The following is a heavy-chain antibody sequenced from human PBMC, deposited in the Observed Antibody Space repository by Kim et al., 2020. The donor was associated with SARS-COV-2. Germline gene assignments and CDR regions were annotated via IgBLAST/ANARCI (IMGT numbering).Heavy chain of an antibody. CDR3: AKDLGSYYALDY. V-gene: IGHV3-33*06. Sequence: YTDSVKGRFTISRDSYENTLYLQMTSLGAEDTAVYYCAKDLGSYYALDYWGQGTLVTVSS. J-gene: IGHJ4*02. D-gene: IGHD3-22*01.